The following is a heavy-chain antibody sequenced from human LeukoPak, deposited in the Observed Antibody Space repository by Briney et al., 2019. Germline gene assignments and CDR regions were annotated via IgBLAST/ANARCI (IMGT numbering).Heavy chain of an antibody. J-gene: IGHJ4*02. Sequence: GGSLRLSCAASGFTFSSYGMHWVRQAPGKGLEWVSSISSSGSYIFHADSVKGRFTISRDNAQNSLYLQMNSLRAEDTAVYYCAREGPINNGDLDYWGQGTLVTVSS. CDR3: AREGPINNGDLDY. CDR2: ISSSGSYI. V-gene: IGHV3-21*01. CDR1: GFTFSSYG. D-gene: IGHD1/OR15-1a*01.